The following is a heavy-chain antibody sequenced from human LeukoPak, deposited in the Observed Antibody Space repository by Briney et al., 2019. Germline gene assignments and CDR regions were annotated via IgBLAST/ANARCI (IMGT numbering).Heavy chain of an antibody. CDR1: GFTFSSYA. J-gene: IGHJ4*02. D-gene: IGHD4-17*01. CDR2: ISYDGSNK. CDR3: ARDPVYGDYVQYYFDY. V-gene: IGHV3-30-3*01. Sequence: PGGSLRLSCAASGFTFSSYAMHWVRQAPGKGLEWVAVISYDGSNKYYADSVKGRFTISRDNSKNTLYLQMNSLRAEDTAVYYCARDPVYGDYVQYYFDYWGQGTLVTVSS.